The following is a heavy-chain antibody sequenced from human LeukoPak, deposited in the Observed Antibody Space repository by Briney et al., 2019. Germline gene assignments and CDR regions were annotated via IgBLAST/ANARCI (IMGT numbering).Heavy chain of an antibody. V-gene: IGHV1-2*06. J-gene: IGHJ4*02. D-gene: IGHD1-26*01. CDR1: GYTFTGYY. Sequence: ASVKVSCKASGYTFTGYYMHWVRQAPGQGLEWMGRINPNSGGTNYAQKFQGRVTMTRDTSISTADMELSRLRSDDTAVYYCARLRGRSGSGSYNYFDYWGQGTLVTVSS. CDR2: INPNSGGT. CDR3: ARLRGRSGSGSYNYFDY.